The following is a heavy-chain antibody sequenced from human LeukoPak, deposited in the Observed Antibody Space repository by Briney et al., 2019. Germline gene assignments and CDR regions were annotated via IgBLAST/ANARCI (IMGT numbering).Heavy chain of an antibody. CDR2: INPNSGGT. J-gene: IGHJ4*02. CDR1: GYTFTGYY. Sequence: ASVEVSCKASGYTFTGYYMHWVRQAPGQGLEWMGRINPNSGGTNYAQKFQGRVTMTRDTSISTAYMELSRLRSDDTAVYYCAREAGYNWNDDLDYWGQGTLVTVSS. D-gene: IGHD1-1*01. CDR3: AREAGYNWNDDLDY. V-gene: IGHV1-2*06.